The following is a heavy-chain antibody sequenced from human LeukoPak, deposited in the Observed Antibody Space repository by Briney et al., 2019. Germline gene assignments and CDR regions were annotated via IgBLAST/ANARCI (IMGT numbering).Heavy chain of an antibody. J-gene: IGHJ4*02. V-gene: IGHV4-59*12. D-gene: IGHD6-13*01. CDR3: ARGPVYSSSWYDY. CDR2: IYYTGST. CDR1: GGSISGSY. Sequence: SETLSLTCTVSGGSISGSYWSWIRQPPGKALDWIGGIYYTGSTSYNLSLKSRVTMSVDTSKNQFSLKLSSVTAADTAVYYCARGPVYSSSWYDYWGQGTLVTVSS.